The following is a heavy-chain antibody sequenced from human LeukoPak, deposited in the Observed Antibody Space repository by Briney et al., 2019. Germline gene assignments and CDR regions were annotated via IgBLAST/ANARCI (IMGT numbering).Heavy chain of an antibody. CDR3: AKRAVAGAYFDY. CDR2: ISGSGGST. Sequence: PGGSLRLSCAASGFTFRSYWMLWVRQAPGKGLEWVSAISGSGGSTYYADSVKGRFTISRDNSKNTLYLQMNSLRAEDTAVYYCAKRAVAGAYFDYWGQGTLVTVSS. D-gene: IGHD6-19*01. V-gene: IGHV3-23*01. CDR1: GFTFRSYW. J-gene: IGHJ4*02.